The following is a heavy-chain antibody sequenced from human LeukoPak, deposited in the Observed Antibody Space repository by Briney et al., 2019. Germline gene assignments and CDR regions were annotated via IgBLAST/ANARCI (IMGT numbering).Heavy chain of an antibody. J-gene: IGHJ4*02. D-gene: IGHD2-21*01. CDR1: GGSFSGYY. CDR2: INHSGST. CDR3: ASLIPTLYFDY. Sequence: SETLSLTCAVYGGSFSGYYWSWIRQPPGKGLEWIGEINHSGSTNYNPSLKSRVTISVDTSKNQFSLKLSSVTAADTAVYYCASLIPTLYFDYWGQGTLVTVSS. V-gene: IGHV4-34*01.